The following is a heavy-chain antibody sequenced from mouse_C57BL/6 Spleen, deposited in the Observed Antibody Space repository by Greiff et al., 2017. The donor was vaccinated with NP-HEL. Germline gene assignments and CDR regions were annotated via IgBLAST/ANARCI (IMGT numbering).Heavy chain of an antibody. J-gene: IGHJ2*01. V-gene: IGHV5-9*01. CDR3: ARSGGSNYGRYFDY. CDR1: GFTFSSYT. D-gene: IGHD2-5*01. Sequence: EVMLVESGGGLVKPGGSLKLSCAASGFTFSSYTMSWVRQTPEKRLEWVATISGGGGNTYYPDSVKGRFTISRDNAKNTLYLQMSSLRSEDTALYYCARSGGSNYGRYFDYWGQGTTLTVSS. CDR2: ISGGGGNT.